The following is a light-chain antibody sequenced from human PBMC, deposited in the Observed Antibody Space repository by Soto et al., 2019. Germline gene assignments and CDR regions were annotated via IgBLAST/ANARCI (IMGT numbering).Light chain of an antibody. CDR2: GAS. J-gene: IGKJ3*01. CDR3: QHYSSSPPEFT. CDR1: QSVSSNY. Sequence: EIVLTQSPATLSLSPGERATLSCRASQSVSSNYLAWYQQRPGQAPRLLIFGASYRATGIPDRFSGIGSGTGFTLTISRLEPEDFAFYYCQHYSSSPPEFTFGPGTKVDSK. V-gene: IGKV3-20*01.